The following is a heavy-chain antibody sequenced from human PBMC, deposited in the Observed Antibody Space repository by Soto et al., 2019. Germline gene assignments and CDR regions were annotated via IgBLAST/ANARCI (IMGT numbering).Heavy chain of an antibody. D-gene: IGHD3-3*01. CDR1: GFTFSSYW. Sequence: EVQLVESGGGLVQPGGSLRLSCAASGFTFSSYWMHWVRQAPGKGLVWVSRINSDGSSTSYADSVTGRFTISRDNAKNTLYLQMNSLRAEDTAVYYCARVSVRGRSGYYEVGMDVWGQGTTVTVSS. V-gene: IGHV3-74*01. J-gene: IGHJ6*02. CDR2: INSDGSST. CDR3: ARVSVRGRSGYYEVGMDV.